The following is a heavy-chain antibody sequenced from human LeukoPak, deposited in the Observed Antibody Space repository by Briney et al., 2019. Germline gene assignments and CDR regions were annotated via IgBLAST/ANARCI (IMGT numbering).Heavy chain of an antibody. Sequence: AGGSLRLSCAASGFTFSSYGMHWVRQAPGKGLEWVAFISSDGTNKHYTDSVKGRFTISRDNSKNTLYLQMNSLRAEDMAVYYCVRDYAKYFDCWGQGTLVTVSS. V-gene: IGHV3-30*03. CDR2: ISSDGTNK. J-gene: IGHJ4*02. CDR1: GFTFSSYG. D-gene: IGHD2-2*01. CDR3: VRDYAKYFDC.